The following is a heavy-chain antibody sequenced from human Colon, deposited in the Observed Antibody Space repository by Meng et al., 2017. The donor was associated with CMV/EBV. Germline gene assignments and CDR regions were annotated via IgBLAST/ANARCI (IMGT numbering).Heavy chain of an antibody. CDR2: AGGSARSGTVT. J-gene: IGHJ4*02. D-gene: IGHD1-26*01. Sequence: NLTNYYRNWISRARGKGREWVSYAGGSARSGTVTYDADSVKGRFTSSRDNAKNILYLQMNDLRVEDTAVYYCAGGRYSGSPPGPLDYWGQGTLVTVSS. CDR1: NLTNYY. CDR3: AGGRYSGSPPGPLDY. V-gene: IGHV3-11*04.